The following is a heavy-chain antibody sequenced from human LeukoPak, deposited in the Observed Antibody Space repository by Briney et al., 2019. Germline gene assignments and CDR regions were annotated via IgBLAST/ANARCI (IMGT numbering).Heavy chain of an antibody. V-gene: IGHV4-59*01. CDR2: IYYSGST. Sequence: SETLSLTCAVYGGSFSGYCWSWIRQPPGKGLEWIGYIYYSGSTNYNPSLKSRVTISVDTSKNQFSLKLSSVTAADTAVYYCARGRYCSGGSCYNDWGQGTLVTVSS. CDR3: ARGRYCSGGSCYND. D-gene: IGHD2-15*01. CDR1: GGSFSGYC. J-gene: IGHJ4*02.